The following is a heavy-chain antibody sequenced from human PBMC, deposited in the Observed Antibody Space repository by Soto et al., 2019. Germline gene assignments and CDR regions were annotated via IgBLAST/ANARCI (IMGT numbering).Heavy chain of an antibody. CDR1: GYSISSGYY. CDR2: IYYSGST. V-gene: IGHV4-61*01. CDR3: ARADSSSWYTGDAFDI. J-gene: IGHJ3*02. Sequence: SETLSLTCTVSGYSISSGYYWSWIRQPPGKGLEWIGYIYYSGSTNYNPSLKSRVTISEDTSKNQFSLKLSSVTAADTAVYYCARADSSSWYTGDAFDIWGQGTMVTVSS. D-gene: IGHD6-13*01.